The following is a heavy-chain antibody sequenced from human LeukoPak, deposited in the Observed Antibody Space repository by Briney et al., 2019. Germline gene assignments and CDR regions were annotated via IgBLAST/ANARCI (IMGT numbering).Heavy chain of an antibody. CDR2: ISSSGSTI. CDR3: AREAYSGSYPDY. CDR1: GFTFSSYE. D-gene: IGHD1-26*01. Sequence: PGGSLRLSCAASGFTFSSYEMNWVRQAPGKGREWVSYISSSGSTIYYADSVKGRFTISRDNAKNSLYLQMNSLRAEDTAVYYCAREAYSGSYPDYWGQGTLVTVSS. J-gene: IGHJ4*02. V-gene: IGHV3-48*03.